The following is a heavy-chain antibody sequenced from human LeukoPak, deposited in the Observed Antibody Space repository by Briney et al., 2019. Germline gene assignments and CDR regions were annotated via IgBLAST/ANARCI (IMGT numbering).Heavy chain of an antibody. CDR2: INPSGGST. CDR3: ARQGTYSSAIGMGY. V-gene: IGHV1-46*02. J-gene: IGHJ4*02. D-gene: IGHD6-19*01. CDR1: GYTFNNHY. Sequence: ASVKVSCKASGYTFNNHYMYWVRQAPGQGLEWMGVINPSGGSTSYAQKFQGRVTMTRDTSTRTVYMEVNSLRSEDTAVYYCARQGTYSSAIGMGYWGQGTLVTISS.